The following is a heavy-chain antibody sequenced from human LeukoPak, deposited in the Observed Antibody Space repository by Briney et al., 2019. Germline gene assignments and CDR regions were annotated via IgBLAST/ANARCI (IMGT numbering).Heavy chain of an antibody. J-gene: IGHJ4*02. CDR2: IYHSGST. D-gene: IGHD3-10*01. Sequence: SETLSLTCTVSGYSISSGYYWGWIRQPPGKGLQWIGSIYHSGSTYYNPSLKSRVTISVDTSKNQVSLKLSSVTAADTAVFYCARHPTYYYGSGSYYNFPFHFDYWGQGTLVTVSS. V-gene: IGHV4-38-2*02. CDR3: ARHPTYYYGSGSYYNFPFHFDY. CDR1: GYSISSGYY.